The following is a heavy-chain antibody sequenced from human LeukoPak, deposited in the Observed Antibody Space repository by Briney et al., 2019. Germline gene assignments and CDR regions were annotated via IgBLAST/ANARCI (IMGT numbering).Heavy chain of an antibody. CDR2: ISSSGSTI. J-gene: IGHJ6*03. CDR3: ARGYSSSWYVHYYYMDV. V-gene: IGHV3-11*01. Sequence: GGSLRLSCAASGFTFSDYYMSWIRQAPGKGLVWVSYISSSGSTIYYADSVKGRFTISRDNAKNSLYLQMNSLRAEDTAVYYCARGYSSSWYVHYYYMDVWGKGTRVTVSS. D-gene: IGHD6-13*01. CDR1: GFTFSDYY.